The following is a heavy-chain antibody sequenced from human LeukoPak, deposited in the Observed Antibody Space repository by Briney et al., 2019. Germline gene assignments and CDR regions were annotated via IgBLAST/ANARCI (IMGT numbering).Heavy chain of an antibody. D-gene: IGHD3-16*01. CDR2: INPNTGGT. V-gene: IGHV1-2*02. Sequence: ASVKVSCKASGYTFTGYYMHWVRQAPGQGLEWMGWINPNTGGTNFAQKFQGRVAMTRDTSISTAYMELSRLTSDDTAVYYCGRDYDKRILLWGQGTLVTVSS. CDR3: GRDYDKRILL. J-gene: IGHJ4*02. CDR1: GYTFTGYY.